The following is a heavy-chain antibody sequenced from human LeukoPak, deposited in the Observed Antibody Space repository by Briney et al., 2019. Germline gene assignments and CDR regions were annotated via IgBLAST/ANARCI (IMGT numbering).Heavy chain of an antibody. CDR2: ISSYENNM. D-gene: IGHD2-8*01. CDR1: GFSFSSHA. Sequence: GGSLRFSCAASGFSFSSHAMHWVRQAPGLGLEWVAVISSYENNMYYVDSVKGRFTISRDNSRNTVYSQMNSLRPEDTAVYYCAKDRCSNGIGCYYYYMDVWGKGTTVTISS. CDR3: AKDRCSNGIGCYYYYMDV. V-gene: IGHV3-30*04. J-gene: IGHJ6*03.